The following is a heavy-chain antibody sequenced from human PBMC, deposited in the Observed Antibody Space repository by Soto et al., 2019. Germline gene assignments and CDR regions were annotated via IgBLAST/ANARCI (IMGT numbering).Heavy chain of an antibody. J-gene: IGHJ4*02. CDR1: GGSISSSSYY. CDR3: AAYDVWSGAFDH. D-gene: IGHD3-3*01. Sequence: PSETLSLTCTVSGGSISSSSYYWGWILHPPGKGLEWIGYIYYSGNTNYYPSLKSRVTISLDTSKNKFSLRLTSVTAADSAVYYCAAYDVWSGAFDHWGQGALVTVSS. V-gene: IGHV4-61*05. CDR2: IYYSGNT.